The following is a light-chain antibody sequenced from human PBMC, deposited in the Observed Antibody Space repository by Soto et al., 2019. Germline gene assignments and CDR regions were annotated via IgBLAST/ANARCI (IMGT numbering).Light chain of an antibody. CDR2: LGS. V-gene: IGKV2-28*01. J-gene: IGKJ2*01. Sequence: DIVMTQSPLSLPVTPGAPASISCRSSQSLLHRNGYHYLDWYLQKPGQSPLLLIYLGSDRASGVPDRLSGSGSGTDFTLKISSVDDEHVGVYYCVQSLQSPYTFGQGNKREIK. CDR1: QSLLHRNGYHY. CDR3: VQSLQSPYT.